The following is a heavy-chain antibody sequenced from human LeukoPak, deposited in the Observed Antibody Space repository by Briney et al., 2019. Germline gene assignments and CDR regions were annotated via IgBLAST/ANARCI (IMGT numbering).Heavy chain of an antibody. Sequence: PGGSLRLSCAASGFTFSSYAMSWVRQAPGKGLEWVATIKRDGSEKFYLDSVKGRFTISRDNVKNSLYLQMNSLRADDTAVYYCASIYGDYWGQGTLVTVSS. CDR1: GFTFSSYA. CDR3: ASIYGDY. V-gene: IGHV3-7*01. D-gene: IGHD4-17*01. J-gene: IGHJ4*02. CDR2: IKRDGSEK.